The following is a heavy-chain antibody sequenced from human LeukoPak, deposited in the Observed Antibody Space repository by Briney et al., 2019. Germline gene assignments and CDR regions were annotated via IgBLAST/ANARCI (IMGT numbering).Heavy chain of an antibody. D-gene: IGHD6-19*01. V-gene: IGHV3-30-3*01. CDR2: IPYDGSNK. Sequence: GGSLRLSCAASGFTFSSYAMHWVRQAPGKGLEWVAVIPYDGSNKYYADSVKGRFTISRDNSKNTLYLQMNSLRAEDTAVYYCAREVEAVAAYFFDYWGQGTLVTVSS. J-gene: IGHJ4*02. CDR1: GFTFSSYA. CDR3: AREVEAVAAYFFDY.